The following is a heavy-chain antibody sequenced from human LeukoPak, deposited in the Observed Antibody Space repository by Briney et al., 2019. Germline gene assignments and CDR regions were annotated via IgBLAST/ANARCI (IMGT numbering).Heavy chain of an antibody. V-gene: IGHV3-23*01. CDR3: ARGRAIKWFGELRNDY. J-gene: IGHJ4*02. CDR1: GFIFSNYA. D-gene: IGHD3-10*01. CDR2: IDSTGAYT. Sequence: GGSLRLSCAASGFIFSNYAMSWVRQAPGKGLEWVSAIDSTGAYTWYADSVKGRFTISKDSSKTILYLQMNSLRAEDAAVYYCARGRAIKWFGELRNDYWGQGTLVTVSS.